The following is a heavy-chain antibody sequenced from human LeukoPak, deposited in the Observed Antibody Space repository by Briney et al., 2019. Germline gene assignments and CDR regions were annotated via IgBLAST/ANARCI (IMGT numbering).Heavy chain of an antibody. Sequence: PSETLSLTCTVSGGSISSSSYYWGWIRQPPGKGLEWIGSIYYSGSTYYNPSLKSRVTISVDTSKNQFSLKLSSVTAADTAVYYCARHALREWLQMTHNSYYFDYWGQGTLVTVSS. CDR2: IYYSGST. J-gene: IGHJ4*02. CDR3: ARHALREWLQMTHNSYYFDY. D-gene: IGHD5-24*01. CDR1: GGSISSSSYY. V-gene: IGHV4-39*01.